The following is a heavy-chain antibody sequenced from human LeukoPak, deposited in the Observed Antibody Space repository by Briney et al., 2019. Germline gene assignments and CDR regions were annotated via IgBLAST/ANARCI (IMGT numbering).Heavy chain of an antibody. CDR1: GFTFSNYW. J-gene: IGHJ2*01. CDR2: VKQDGSEK. V-gene: IGHV3-7*01. CDR3: ATRYFDL. Sequence: GGSLRLSCAASGFTFSNYWMNWVRQAPGKGLEWVANVKQDGSEKYYVASVKGRFTISSDNAKNSLYLQMNSLRAEDTAVYYCATRYFDLWGRGTLVTVSS.